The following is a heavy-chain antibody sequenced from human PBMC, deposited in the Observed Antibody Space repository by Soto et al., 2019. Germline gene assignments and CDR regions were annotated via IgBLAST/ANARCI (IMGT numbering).Heavy chain of an antibody. CDR3: ARVLCGTTLSTNWFDP. J-gene: IGHJ5*02. D-gene: IGHD4-17*01. CDR1: GGTFSSYT. CDR2: IIPILGIA. V-gene: IGHV1-69*02. Sequence: SVKVSCKASGGTFSSYTISWVRQAPGQGLEWMGRIIPILGIANYAQKFQGRVTITADKSTSTAYMELSSLRSEDTAVYYCARVLCGTTLSTNWFDPWGQGTLVTVSS.